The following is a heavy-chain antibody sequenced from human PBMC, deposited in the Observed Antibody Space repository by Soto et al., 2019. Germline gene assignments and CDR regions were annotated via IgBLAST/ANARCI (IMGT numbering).Heavy chain of an antibody. CDR2: ISGTASRT. D-gene: IGHD1-26*01. Sequence: PGGSLRRSCAGSGFTPTTTPLSWVRQPPGKGLEWVTTISGTASRTYYVDSVKGRFTISRDNAKNTLYLQMNRLGAEDTAIYYCAKGFTPPYSGSYCAFWGQGTQVTVSA. CDR1: GFTPTTTP. J-gene: IGHJ4*02. V-gene: IGHV3-23*01. CDR3: AKGFTPPYSGSYCAF.